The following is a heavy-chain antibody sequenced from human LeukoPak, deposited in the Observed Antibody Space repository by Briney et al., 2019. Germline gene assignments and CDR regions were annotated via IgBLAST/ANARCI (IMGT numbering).Heavy chain of an antibody. Sequence: PEASVKVSCKASGGTFSSYAISWVRQAPGQGLEWMGWISAYNGNTNYAQKFQGRVTMTTDTSTNTAYMELRSLRSDDTAVYYCARVRRELLDYSFDYWGQGTLVTVSS. D-gene: IGHD1-7*01. V-gene: IGHV1-18*01. CDR2: ISAYNGNT. CDR1: GGTFSSYA. CDR3: ARVRRELLDYSFDY. J-gene: IGHJ4*02.